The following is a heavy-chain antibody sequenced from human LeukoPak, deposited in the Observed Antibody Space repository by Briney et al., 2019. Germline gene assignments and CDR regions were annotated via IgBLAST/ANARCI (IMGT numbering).Heavy chain of an antibody. J-gene: IGHJ4*02. CDR2: EK. CDR3: ARWDNSGYYSLDY. V-gene: IGHV3-7*01. CDR1: GFTCSSYW. Sequence: GGSLRLSCAASGFTCSSYWMSWVHQAPGKGLEWVASEKYYVDSVKGRFTISRDNAKNSLYLQMNSLRAEDTAVYYCARWDNSGYYSLDYWGQGTLVTVSS. D-gene: IGHD3-22*01.